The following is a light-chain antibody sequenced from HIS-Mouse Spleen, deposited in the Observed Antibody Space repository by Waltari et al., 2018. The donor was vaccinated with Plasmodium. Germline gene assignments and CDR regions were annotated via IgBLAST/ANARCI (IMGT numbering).Light chain of an antibody. Sequence: SHRAHQGCTLYLARYQQRPGRAPRLLNYEAANRATGSPARFRGGGSGTDFTLTISSLEPEDFAVYYCQQRSNWPPLTFGGGTKVEIK. CDR1: QGCTLY. V-gene: IGKV3-11*01. CDR2: EAA. J-gene: IGKJ4*01. CDR3: QQRSNWPPLT.